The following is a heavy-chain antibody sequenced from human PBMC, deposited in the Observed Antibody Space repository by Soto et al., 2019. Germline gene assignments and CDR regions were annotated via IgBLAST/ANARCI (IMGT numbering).Heavy chain of an antibody. Sequence: GSLILSCEVSGFTFSNTYMSLIRQAPGKGLEWVSIIYGGGSTYYTDSVKGRFTISKDNSKNTVSLQMNSLRAEDTALYYCAKGFNWNRVDSWGQGTPVTVSS. D-gene: IGHD1-1*01. J-gene: IGHJ4*02. CDR1: GFTFSNTY. CDR3: AKGFNWNRVDS. CDR2: IYGGGST. V-gene: IGHV3-53*01.